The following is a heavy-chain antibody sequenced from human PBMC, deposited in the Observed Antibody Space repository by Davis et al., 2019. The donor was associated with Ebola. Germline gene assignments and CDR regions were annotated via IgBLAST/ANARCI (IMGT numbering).Heavy chain of an antibody. J-gene: IGHJ2*01. Sequence: PSETLSLTCTVYGESLSPHYWTWLRQPPGKGLEWIGEIFHSGQPNYNSALKSRVAMSVDTSRNQFSLKMTSVTVADTAVYYCAKDQAGVGATTFWYFDLWGRGALVTVSS. CDR1: GESLSPHY. CDR3: AKDQAGVGATTFWYFDL. V-gene: IGHV4-34*12. D-gene: IGHD1-26*01. CDR2: IFHSGQP.